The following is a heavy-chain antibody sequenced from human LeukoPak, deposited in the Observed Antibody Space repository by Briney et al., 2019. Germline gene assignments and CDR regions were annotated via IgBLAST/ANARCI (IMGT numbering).Heavy chain of an antibody. D-gene: IGHD3-3*01. CDR3: ARGAFFGPFPNDY. J-gene: IGHJ4*02. CDR1: GGSFSGYY. Sequence: SETLSLTCAVYGGSFSGYYWSWIRQPPGKGLEWIGEINHSGSTNYNPSLKSRVTISVDTSKNQFSLKLSSVTAADTAAYYCARGAFFGPFPNDYWGQGTLVTVSS. V-gene: IGHV4-34*01. CDR2: INHSGST.